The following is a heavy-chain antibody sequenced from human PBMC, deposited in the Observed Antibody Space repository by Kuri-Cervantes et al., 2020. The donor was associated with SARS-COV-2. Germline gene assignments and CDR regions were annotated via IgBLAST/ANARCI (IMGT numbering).Heavy chain of an antibody. CDR1: GFTFSSYW. CDR2: INSDGSST. CDR3: ASDFWSGYYTLGSRVGY. V-gene: IGHV3-74*01. Sequence: GGSLRLSCAASGFTFSSYWMHWVRQAPGKGLVWVSRINSDGSSTSYADSVKGRFTISRDNAKNTLYLQMNSLGAEDTAVYYCASDFWSGYYTLGSRVGYWGQGTLVTVSS. D-gene: IGHD3-3*01. J-gene: IGHJ4*02.